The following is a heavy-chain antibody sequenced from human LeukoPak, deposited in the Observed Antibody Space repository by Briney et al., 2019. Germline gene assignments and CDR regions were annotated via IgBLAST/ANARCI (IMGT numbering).Heavy chain of an antibody. D-gene: IGHD3-9*01. J-gene: IGHJ4*02. CDR3: AISTPVLRYFDWLLGGFDY. V-gene: IGHV3-21*04. CDR1: GFTFSSYS. CDR2: ISSSSSYI. Sequence: GGSLRLSCAASGFTFSSYSMNWVRQAPGKGLEWVSSISSSSSYIYYADSVKGRFTISRDNAKNSLYLQMNSLRAEDTAVYYCAISTPVLRYFDWLLGGFDYWGQGTLVTVSS.